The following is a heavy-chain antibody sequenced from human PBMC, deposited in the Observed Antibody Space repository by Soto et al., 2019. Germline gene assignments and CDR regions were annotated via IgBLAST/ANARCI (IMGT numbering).Heavy chain of an antibody. CDR3: ARVEVRGVMPVDD. CDR1: GGTFSSYT. J-gene: IGHJ4*02. V-gene: IGHV1-69*02. CDR2: IIPILGIA. Sequence: GASVKVSCKASGGTFSSYTISWVRQAPGQGLEWMGRIIPILGIANYAQKFQGRVTITADKSTSTAYMELSSLRSEDTAVYYCARVEVRGVMPVDDWGQGTLVTVSS. D-gene: IGHD3-10*01.